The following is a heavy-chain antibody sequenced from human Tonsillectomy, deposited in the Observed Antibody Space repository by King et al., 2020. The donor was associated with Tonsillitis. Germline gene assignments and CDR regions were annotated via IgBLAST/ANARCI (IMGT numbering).Heavy chain of an antibody. D-gene: IGHD3-10*01. CDR3: ARAHRGELFNWFDA. Sequence: GQLVQSGGGLVQPGGSLRLSCAASGFTFSRYGMNWVRQAPGKGLEWVSYISGSTSPTYYADSVKGRFTISRDNGKNSLYLQMNSLRAEDTAVYYCARAHRGELFNWFDAWGQGALVTVSS. CDR2: ISGSTSPT. J-gene: IGHJ5*02. V-gene: IGHV3-48*01. CDR1: GFTFSRYG.